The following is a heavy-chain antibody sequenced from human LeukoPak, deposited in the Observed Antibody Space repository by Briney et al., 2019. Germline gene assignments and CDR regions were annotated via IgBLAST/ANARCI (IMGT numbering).Heavy chain of an antibody. V-gene: IGHV3-7*01. CDR3: ARDRGYSTFDN. D-gene: IGHD4-23*01. Sequence: GGSLRLSCAASGFPFINYWRSWVRQAPGKGREWVANMKEDGGEINYVDSVKGRFTISRDNAKNSLYLHMNSLRVEDTAVYYCARDRGYSTFDNWGQGTLVTVSS. CDR1: GFPFINYW. J-gene: IGHJ5*02. CDR2: MKEDGGEI.